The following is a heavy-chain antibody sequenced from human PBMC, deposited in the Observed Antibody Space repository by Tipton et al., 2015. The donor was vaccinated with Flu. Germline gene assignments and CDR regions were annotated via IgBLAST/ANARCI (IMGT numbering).Heavy chain of an antibody. D-gene: IGHD4-23*01. CDR1: GGSISGSHSY. CDR2: IYSSGTT. V-gene: IGHV4-39*07. J-gene: IGHJ5*02. CDR3: ARRTTLDTWFDP. Sequence: TLSLTCNVSGGSISGSHSYWAWIRRPPGKGLEWIASIYSSGTTYYSPSVKNRASISVDTPKNFFSLKLTSVTAADTAVYYCARRTTLDTWFDPWGQGTLVTGSS.